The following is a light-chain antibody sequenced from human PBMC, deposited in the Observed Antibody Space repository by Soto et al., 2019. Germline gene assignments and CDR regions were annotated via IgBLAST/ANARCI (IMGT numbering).Light chain of an antibody. CDR3: QQYHIWWT. J-gene: IGKJ1*01. CDR1: QSDSSH. V-gene: IGKV3-15*01. Sequence: EIVMTQSPATLSVSPGERATLSCRASQSDSSHLAWYQQKPGQAPRLLISGASTRATGIPARFSGSGSGTEFTLTISSLQSEDFAVYYCQQYHIWWTFGQGTKVEIK. CDR2: GAS.